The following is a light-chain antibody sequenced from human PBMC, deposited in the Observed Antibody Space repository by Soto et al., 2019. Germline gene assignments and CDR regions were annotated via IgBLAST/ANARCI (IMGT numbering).Light chain of an antibody. CDR2: EVN. CDR1: SSDVGGYKF. CDR3: LSYTSANTRV. V-gene: IGLV2-14*01. J-gene: IGLJ3*02. Sequence: QAASVSASPGQSITISCTGTSSDVGGYKFVYWYQHHPGKAPKLRIYEVNNRPSGVSNRFSDSKSGNTASLTISGLQPEDEADYYCLSYTSANTRVFGGGTKLTVL.